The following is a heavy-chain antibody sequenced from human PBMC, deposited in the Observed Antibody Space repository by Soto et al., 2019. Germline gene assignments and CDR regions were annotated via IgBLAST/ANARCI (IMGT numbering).Heavy chain of an antibody. CDR3: VKVKEATQGFDY. V-gene: IGHV3-9*01. Sequence: EVQLVESGGGLVQPGRSLRLSCAASGFNIDDYDMHWVRQAPGKGLEWVSSIRWNSGNVAYADSVRGRFTISRDDAKDSLYLQMSRRRAEDPALYYCVKVKEATQGFDYWGQGTLVPVSS. CDR1: GFNIDDYD. CDR2: IRWNSGNV. J-gene: IGHJ4*02.